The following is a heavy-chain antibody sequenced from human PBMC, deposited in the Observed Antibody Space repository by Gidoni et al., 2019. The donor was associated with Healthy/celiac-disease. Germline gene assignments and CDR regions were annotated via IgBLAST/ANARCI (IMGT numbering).Heavy chain of an antibody. D-gene: IGHD3-16*01. V-gene: IGHV3-48*03. CDR1: GFTFSRYE. J-gene: IGHJ4*02. CDR3: ARTYYDYVWGSYSLDY. Sequence: EVQRVESGGGWVKPGGSLRLSCAASGFTFSRYEMNWVRQAPGKGLGCVSYISRSGSTIYYADSVKGRFTISRDNAKNSLYLQMNSLRAEDTAVYYCARTYYDYVWGSYSLDYWGQGTLVTVSS. CDR2: ISRSGSTI.